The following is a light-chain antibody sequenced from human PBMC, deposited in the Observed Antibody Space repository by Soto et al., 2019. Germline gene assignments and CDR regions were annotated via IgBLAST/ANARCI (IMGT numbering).Light chain of an antibody. CDR3: CSYAGRSTFV. CDR1: STDVGGYNL. V-gene: IGLV2-23*03. Sequence: QSALTQPASVSASPGQSITISCTGTSTDVGGYNLVSWYQHHPGNAPKLIIFEGTKRHSGVSSRFSGSKSGNTASLTLSGLQPEDEADYYCCSYAGRSTFVFGGGTKLTVL. CDR2: EGT. J-gene: IGLJ2*01.